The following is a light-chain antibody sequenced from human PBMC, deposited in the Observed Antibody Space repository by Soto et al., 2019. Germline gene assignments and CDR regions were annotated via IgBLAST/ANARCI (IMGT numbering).Light chain of an antibody. Sequence: QSELTQPASVSGSPGQSVTISCTGTSSDVGAYKYVSWYQQHPGKAPKLMIYEVSNRPSGVSNRFSGSKSGNTASLTISGLQADDEADYYCNSYAGDIIRFVFGTRTKVTVL. V-gene: IGLV2-14*01. CDR1: SSDVGAYKY. CDR2: EVS. J-gene: IGLJ1*01. CDR3: NSYAGDIIRFV.